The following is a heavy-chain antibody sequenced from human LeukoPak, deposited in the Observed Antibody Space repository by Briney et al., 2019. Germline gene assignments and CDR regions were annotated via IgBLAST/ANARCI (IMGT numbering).Heavy chain of an antibody. CDR3: ARVRRYYGSSGYGSDYYYMDV. CDR2: IKQDGSEK. D-gene: IGHD3-22*01. V-gene: IGHV3-7*01. CDR1: GFTFSSYW. J-gene: IGHJ6*03. Sequence: GGSLRLSCAASGFTFSSYWMSWVRQAPGKGLEWVANIKQDGSEKYYVDSVKGRFTISRDNAKNSLYLQMNSLRAEDTAVYYCARVRRYYGSSGYGSDYYYMDVWGKGTTVTVSS.